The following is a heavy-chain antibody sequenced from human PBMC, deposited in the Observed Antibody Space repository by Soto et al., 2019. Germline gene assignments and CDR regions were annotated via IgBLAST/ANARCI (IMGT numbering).Heavy chain of an antibody. V-gene: IGHV4-34*01. J-gene: IGHJ4*02. D-gene: IGHD3-10*01. CDR3: ARGLFSGTSSSGGWYFFDY. Sequence: QVQLQQSGAGLLKPSETLSLTCAVSGGSFSGYTWTWIRQSPGKGLEWIGQINGAGSAIYNPSLKSRITISVGTSNNEFFLDLTSVTAADTAVYYCARGLFSGTSSSGGWYFFDYWGQGTLVTVSS. CDR1: GGSFSGYT. CDR2: INGAGSA.